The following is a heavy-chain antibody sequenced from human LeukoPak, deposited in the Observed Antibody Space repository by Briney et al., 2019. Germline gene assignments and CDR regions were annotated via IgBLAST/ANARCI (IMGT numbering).Heavy chain of an antibody. CDR1: GYTFTGYY. CDR2: INPNSGGT. J-gene: IGHJ5*02. CDR3: ARANWGGNWFDP. D-gene: IGHD7-27*01. V-gene: IGHV1-2*02. Sequence: ASVKVSCKASGYTFTGYYMHWVRQAPGQGLEWMGWINPNSGGTNYAQKFQGRVTMTRDTSTSTAYMELSRLRSDDTAVYYCARANWGGNWFDPWGQGTLVTVSS.